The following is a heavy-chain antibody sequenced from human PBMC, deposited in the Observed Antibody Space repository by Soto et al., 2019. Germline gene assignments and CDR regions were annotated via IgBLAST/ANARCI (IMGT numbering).Heavy chain of an antibody. CDR3: AVSAVRPHDWVDSYDDYLYLYAY. Sequence: SETLSLTCTVSGGSISSSSYYWGWIRQPPGKGLEWIGSIYYSGSTYYNPSLKSRVTISVDTSKNQFSLKLSSVTAADTAVYYCAVSAVRPHDWVDSYDDYLYLYAYWRQRTSVTGSS. J-gene: IGHJ4*02. V-gene: IGHV4-39*01. CDR2: IYYSGST. D-gene: IGHD2-2*02. CDR1: GGSISSSSYY.